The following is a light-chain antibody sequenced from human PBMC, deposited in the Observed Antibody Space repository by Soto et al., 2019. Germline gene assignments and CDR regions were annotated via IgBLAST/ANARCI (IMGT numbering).Light chain of an antibody. J-gene: IGKJ5*01. CDR3: QQYNTYR. CDR1: QSIGSW. CDR2: RAS. Sequence: DIQMTQSPSTLSASVGDRVTITCRASQSIGSWLAWYQQKPGKAPKVLIYRASSLESGVPARFSGSGSGTEFALTISSLPPDDFATYYCQQYNTYRFGQGTRLEIK. V-gene: IGKV1-5*03.